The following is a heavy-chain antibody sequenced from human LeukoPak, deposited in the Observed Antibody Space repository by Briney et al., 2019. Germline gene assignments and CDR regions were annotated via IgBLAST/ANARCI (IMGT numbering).Heavy chain of an antibody. V-gene: IGHV3-48*03. CDR3: AELRITMIGGV. CDR1: GFTFSSYE. D-gene: IGHD3-10*02. J-gene: IGHJ6*04. CDR2: ISSSGSTI. Sequence: GGSLRLSCAASGFTFSSYEMNWVRQAPGKGLEWVSYISSSGSTIYYADSVKGRFTISRDNAKNSLYLQMNRLRAEDTAVYYCAELRITMIGGVWGKGTTVTISS.